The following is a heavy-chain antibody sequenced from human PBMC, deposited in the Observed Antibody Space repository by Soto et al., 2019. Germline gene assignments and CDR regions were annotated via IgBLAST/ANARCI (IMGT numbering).Heavy chain of an antibody. CDR1: GGTFSSYA. CDR2: IIPIFGTA. D-gene: IGHD4-17*01. V-gene: IGHV1-69*12. CDR3: ARDHYGDYVHWFDP. J-gene: IGHJ5*02. Sequence: QVQLVQSGAEVKKPGSSVKVSCKASGGTFSSYAISWVRQAPGQGLEWMGGIIPIFGTANYAQKFQGRVTXXAXEXRSTAYMELSSLRSEDTAVYYCARDHYGDYVHWFDPWGQGTLVTVSS.